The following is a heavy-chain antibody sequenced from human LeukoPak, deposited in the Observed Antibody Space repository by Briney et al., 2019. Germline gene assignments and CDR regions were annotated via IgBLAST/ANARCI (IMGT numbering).Heavy chain of an antibody. V-gene: IGHV4-30-2*01. J-gene: IGHJ3*02. CDR2: IYHSGST. CDR1: GGSISSGGYY. Sequence: SETQSLTCTVSGGSISSGGYYWSWIRQPPGKGLEWIGYIYHSGSTYYNPSLKSRVTISVDRSKNQFSLKLSSVTAADTAVYYCASAPPKQWLATGGAFDIWGQGTMVTVSS. CDR3: ASAPPKQWLATGGAFDI. D-gene: IGHD6-19*01.